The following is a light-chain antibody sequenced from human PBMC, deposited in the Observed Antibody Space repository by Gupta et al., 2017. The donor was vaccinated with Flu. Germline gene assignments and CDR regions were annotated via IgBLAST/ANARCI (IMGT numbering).Light chain of an antibody. V-gene: IGLV1-47*01. Sequence: GTTYVYWYQQFPGTAPKLLIFNNNQRPSGVPDRFSGSKSGTSASLAISGLRSEDEADYFCAAWDDRVSGYVFGAGTEVTVL. CDR1: GTTY. CDR2: NNN. CDR3: AAWDDRVSGYV. J-gene: IGLJ1*01.